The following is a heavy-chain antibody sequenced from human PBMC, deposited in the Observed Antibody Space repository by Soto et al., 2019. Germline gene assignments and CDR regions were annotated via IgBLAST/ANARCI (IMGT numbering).Heavy chain of an antibody. D-gene: IGHD2-15*01. J-gene: IGHJ4*01. CDR2: ISSSSSTI. CDR1: GFTFSSYS. Sequence: TVGSLRLFCAASGFTFSSYSMNWVRQAPGKGLEWVSYISSSSSTIYYADSVKGRFTISRDNAKNSLYLQMNSLRDEDTAVYYYASSPLGGNDYCGHRTLVTVSS. CDR3: ASSPLGGNDY. V-gene: IGHV3-48*02.